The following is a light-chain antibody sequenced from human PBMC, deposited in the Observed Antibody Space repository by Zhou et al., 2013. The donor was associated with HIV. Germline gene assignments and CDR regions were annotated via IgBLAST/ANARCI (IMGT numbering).Light chain of an antibody. CDR3: QQYNSYPRT. CDR1: HDVGNS. Sequence: DIQMTQSPSSLSASVGDRVTITCRASHDVGNSLAWFQQRPGKAPKSLIYAASRSQSGVPSRFIGSGSGTEFTLTISSLQPDDFATYYCQQYNSYPRTFGQGTKVDIK. CDR2: AAS. V-gene: IGKV1-16*01. J-gene: IGKJ1*01.